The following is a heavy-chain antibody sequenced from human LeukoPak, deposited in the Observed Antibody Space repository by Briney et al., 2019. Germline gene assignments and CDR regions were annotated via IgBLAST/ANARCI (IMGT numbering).Heavy chain of an antibody. CDR1: GGSISSSSYY. Sequence: SSETLSLTCTVSGGSISSSSYYWGWIRQPPGKGLEWIGSIYYSGSTYYNPSLKSRVTISVDTSKNQFSLKLSSVTAADTAVYYCARPYYYDSSGYEDEHDAFDIWGQGTMVTVSS. D-gene: IGHD3-22*01. V-gene: IGHV4-39*01. CDR2: IYYSGST. J-gene: IGHJ3*02. CDR3: ARPYYYDSSGYEDEHDAFDI.